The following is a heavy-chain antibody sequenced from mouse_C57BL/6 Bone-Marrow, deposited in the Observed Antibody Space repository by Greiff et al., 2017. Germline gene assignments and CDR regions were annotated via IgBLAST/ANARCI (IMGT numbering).Heavy chain of an antibody. CDR1: GFTFSSYG. V-gene: IGHV5-6*01. J-gene: IGHJ2*01. Sequence: EVQLVESGGDLVKPGGSLKLSCAASGFTFSSYGMSWVRQTPDKRLEWVATISSGGSYTYYPDSVKGRFTISRDNAKNTLYLQMSSLKSEDTAMYYCARQGIYWGQGTTLTVSS. CDR3: ARQGIY. CDR2: ISSGGSYT.